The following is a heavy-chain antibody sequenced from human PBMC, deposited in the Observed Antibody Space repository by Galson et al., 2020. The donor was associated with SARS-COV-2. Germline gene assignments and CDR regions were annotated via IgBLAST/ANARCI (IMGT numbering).Heavy chain of an antibody. CDR3: AREGYSSGRAPACVA. D-gene: IGHD3-22*01. Sequence: GGSLRLSCAASGFSLSDYVMHWLRQRPGEGLEWVASFSSLVISERYADSVKGRFTISRDTSENTLYLQLNSLRGEDTTTFYCAREGYSSGRAPACVAWGQGTTGTVSS. CDR1: GFSLSDYV. J-gene: IGHJ6*02. V-gene: IGHV3-30-3*01. CDR2: FSSLVISE.